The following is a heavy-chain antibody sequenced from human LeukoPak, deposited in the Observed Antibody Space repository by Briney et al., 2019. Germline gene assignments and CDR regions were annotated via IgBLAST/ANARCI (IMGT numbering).Heavy chain of an antibody. V-gene: IGHV4-61*02. CDR2: IYTSGST. CDR3: ARGHYDILTGYYDYYYYMDV. J-gene: IGHJ6*03. Sequence: PSETLSLTCTVSGGSISSGSYYWSWIRQPAGKGLEWIGRIYTSGSTNYNPSLKSRVTISVDTSKNQFSLKLSSVTAADTAVYYCARGHYDILTGYYDYYYYMDVWGKGTTVTVSS. D-gene: IGHD3-9*01. CDR1: GGSISSGSYY.